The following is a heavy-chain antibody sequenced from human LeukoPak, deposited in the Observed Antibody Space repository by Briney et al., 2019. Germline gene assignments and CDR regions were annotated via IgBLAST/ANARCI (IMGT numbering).Heavy chain of an antibody. CDR1: GGTFSSYA. J-gene: IGHJ5*02. CDR3: ARGSAS. V-gene: IGHV1-69*04. Sequence: GSCVNVFCKASGGTFSSYAISWVRQAPGQGLEWMGRIIPIFGIANYAQKFQRRVTITADKSTSTAYMELSSLRSEDTAVYYCARGSASWGQGTLVSVSS. CDR2: IIPIFGIA.